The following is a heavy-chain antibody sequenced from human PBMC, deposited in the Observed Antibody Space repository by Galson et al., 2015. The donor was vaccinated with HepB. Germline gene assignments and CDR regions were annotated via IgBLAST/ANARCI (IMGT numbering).Heavy chain of an antibody. CDR2: IYSGGRT. CDR3: ARDPQYCSSTSCYTEKRYLNWFDP. J-gene: IGHJ5*02. Sequence: SLRLSCAASGFTVSSNYMSWVRQAPGKGLEWISVIYSGGRTYYADSVKGRFTISRHNPKNTLYLQMNSLRAEDTAVYYCARDPQYCSSTSCYTEKRYLNWFDPWGQGTLVTASS. CDR1: GFTVSSNY. D-gene: IGHD2-2*02. V-gene: IGHV3-53*04.